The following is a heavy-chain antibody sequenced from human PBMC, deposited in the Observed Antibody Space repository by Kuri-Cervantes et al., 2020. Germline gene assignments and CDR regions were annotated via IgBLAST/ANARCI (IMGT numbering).Heavy chain of an antibody. CDR2: MNPNSGGT. D-gene: IGHD2-15*01. Sequence: ASVKVSCKASGYTFTSYDINWVRQATGQGLEWMGWMNPNSGGTNYAQKFQGRVTMTRDTSISTAYMELSRLRSDDTAVYYCARDRKGYCSGGSCYLYYFDYWGQGTLVTVSS. CDR3: ARDRKGYCSGGSCYLYYFDY. V-gene: IGHV1-2*02. CDR1: GYTFTSYD. J-gene: IGHJ4*02.